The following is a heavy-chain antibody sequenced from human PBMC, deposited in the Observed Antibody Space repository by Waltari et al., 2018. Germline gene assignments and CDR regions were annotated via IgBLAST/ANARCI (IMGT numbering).Heavy chain of an antibody. Sequence: QVQLVESGGGVVQPGRSLRLSCAASGFTFSSYAMHWVRQAPGKGLEWGAVKSYDGSKKYYADSVKGRFTISRDKSKNTLYLQMNSLRAEDTAVYYCARLTLTGYWGQGTLVTVSS. D-gene: IGHD3-9*01. J-gene: IGHJ4*02. CDR3: ARLTLTGY. V-gene: IGHV3-30*01. CDR2: KSYDGSKK. CDR1: GFTFSSYA.